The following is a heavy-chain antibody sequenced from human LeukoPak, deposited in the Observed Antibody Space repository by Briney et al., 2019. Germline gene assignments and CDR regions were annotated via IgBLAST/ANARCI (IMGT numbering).Heavy chain of an antibody. CDR1: GFTFSSYA. Sequence: PGGSLRLSCAASGFTFSSYAMSWIRQPPGKGLEWIGEINHSGSTNYNPSLKSRVTISVDTSKNQFSLKLSSVTAADTAVYYCARGSLAVAATDAFDIWGQGTMVTVSS. J-gene: IGHJ3*02. CDR3: ARGSLAVAATDAFDI. CDR2: INHSGST. V-gene: IGHV4-34*01. D-gene: IGHD6-19*01.